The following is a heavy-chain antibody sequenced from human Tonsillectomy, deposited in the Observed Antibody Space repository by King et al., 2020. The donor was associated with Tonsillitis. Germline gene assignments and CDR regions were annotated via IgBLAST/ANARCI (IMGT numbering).Heavy chain of an antibody. Sequence: VQLQESGPGLVKPSQTLSLTCSVSGVSISSGGYYWSWIRQHPGKGLEWIGYVYYTGATYYTPSFRGRVTMSIDPSKNQFSLNVNSVTAADTAIYYCARDREATCSGGSCTLGWFDPWGQGTLVTVSS. CDR3: ARDREATCSGGSCTLGWFDP. D-gene: IGHD2-15*01. CDR2: VYYTGAT. CDR1: GVSISSGGYY. V-gene: IGHV4-31*03. J-gene: IGHJ5*02.